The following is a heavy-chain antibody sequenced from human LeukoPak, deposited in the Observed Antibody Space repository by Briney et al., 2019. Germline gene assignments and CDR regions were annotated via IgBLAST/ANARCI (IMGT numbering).Heavy chain of an antibody. CDR2: IYYSGST. D-gene: IGHD6-13*01. J-gene: IGHJ5*02. Sequence: SETLSLTCAVYGGSFSGYYWGWIRQPPGKGLEWIGSIYYSGSTYYNPSLKSRVTISVDTSKNQFSLKLSSVTAADTAVYYCARHGAHSSSWFSGGFDPWGQGTLVTVSS. CDR1: GGSFSGYY. CDR3: ARHGAHSSSWFSGGFDP. V-gene: IGHV4-39*01.